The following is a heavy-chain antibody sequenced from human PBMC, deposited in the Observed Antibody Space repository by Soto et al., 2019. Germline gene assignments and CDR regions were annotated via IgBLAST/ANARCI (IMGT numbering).Heavy chain of an antibody. J-gene: IGHJ5*02. CDR1: VGSISYYY. CDR2: IYPSGST. Sequence: PXETLSLTCTFSVGSISYYYWSCIRHSAGKGLEWIGRIYPSGSTNYNPSLKGRVTMSVDTSNNQFSLNLGSVTAADTAVYYCARDRTAAGPSNWFDPWGQGTLVTVSS. D-gene: IGHD6-13*01. CDR3: ARDRTAAGPSNWFDP. V-gene: IGHV4-4*07.